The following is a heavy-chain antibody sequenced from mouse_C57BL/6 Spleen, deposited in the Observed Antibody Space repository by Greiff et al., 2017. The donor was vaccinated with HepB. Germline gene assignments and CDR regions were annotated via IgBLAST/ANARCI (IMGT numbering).Heavy chain of an antibody. D-gene: IGHD3-1*01. CDR3: ARQRHPFDY. V-gene: IGHV5-17*01. Sequence: EVQLKESGGGLVKPGASLKLSCAASGFTFSDYGMHWVRQAPEKGLEWVAYISSGSSTIYYADTVKGRFTISRDNAKNTLFLQMTRLRSEDTAMYYCARQRHPFDYWGQGTTLTVSS. CDR2: ISSGSSTI. J-gene: IGHJ2*01. CDR1: GFTFSDYG.